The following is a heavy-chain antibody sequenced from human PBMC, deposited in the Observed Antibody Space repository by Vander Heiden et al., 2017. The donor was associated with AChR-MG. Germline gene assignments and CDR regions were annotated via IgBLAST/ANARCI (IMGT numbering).Heavy chain of an antibody. D-gene: IGHD3-22*01. CDR2: IRGSGGST. CDR1: GFTFSSYA. Sequence: EVQLLESGGGLVQPGGSLRLSCAASGFTFSSYAMSWVRQAPGKGLEWVSAIRGSGGSTYYAESVKGRFTISRDNSKNTLYLQMNSLRAEDTAVYYCGTHPYYDSSGYYEFDYWGQGTLVTVSS. J-gene: IGHJ4*02. V-gene: IGHV3-23*01. CDR3: GTHPYYDSSGYYEFDY.